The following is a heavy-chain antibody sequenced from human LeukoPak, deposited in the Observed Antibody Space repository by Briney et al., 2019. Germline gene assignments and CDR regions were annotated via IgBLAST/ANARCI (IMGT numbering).Heavy chain of an antibody. Sequence: SETLSLTCAAYGGSFSGYYWSWIRQPPGKELEWIGEINHSGSTNYNPSLKSRVTISVDTSKNQFSLKLSSVTAADPAVYYCARIPYYYDSSGPLYGMDVWGQGTTVTVSS. CDR3: ARIPYYYDSSGPLYGMDV. J-gene: IGHJ6*02. CDR2: INHSGST. D-gene: IGHD3-22*01. V-gene: IGHV4-34*01. CDR1: GGSFSGYY.